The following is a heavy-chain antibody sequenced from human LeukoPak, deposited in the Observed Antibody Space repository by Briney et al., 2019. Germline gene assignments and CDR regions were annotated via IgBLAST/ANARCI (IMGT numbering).Heavy chain of an antibody. D-gene: IGHD1-26*01. J-gene: IGHJ6*03. CDR3: ARDPYSGSYGPYYYYYMDV. Sequence: GGSLRLSCAASGFTFNNYAMSWVRQAPGKVLEWVSSITSGGSYIFYADSVKGRFTISRDNAKNSLYLQMNSLGPDDTAVYFCARDPYSGSYGPYYYYYMDVWGKGTTVTISS. CDR2: ITSGGSYI. V-gene: IGHV3-21*01. CDR1: GFTFNNYA.